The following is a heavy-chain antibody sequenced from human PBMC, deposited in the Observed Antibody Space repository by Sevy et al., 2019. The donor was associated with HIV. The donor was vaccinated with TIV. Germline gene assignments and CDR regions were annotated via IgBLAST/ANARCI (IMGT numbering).Heavy chain of an antibody. D-gene: IGHD6-13*01. V-gene: IGHV3-23*01. CDR1: VFTFSNYG. CDR3: VKGGSIAAAGNDAFDI. CDR2: IHNSGDTT. J-gene: IGHJ3*02. Sequence: GGSLRLSCAASVFTFSNYGRNWVRQAPGKGLEWVSVIHNSGDTTHYADSVKGRFTISRDNSENTLYLQMNSLRAEDTAVYYCVKGGSIAAAGNDAFDIWGQGTMVTVSS.